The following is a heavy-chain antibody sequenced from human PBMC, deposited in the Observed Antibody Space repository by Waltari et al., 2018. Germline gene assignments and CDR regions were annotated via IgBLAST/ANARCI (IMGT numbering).Heavy chain of an antibody. CDR3: ARRSPYSSFDY. Sequence: QVQLVQSGAEVKKPGDSVKVPCKASGYSFYSYGISWVRQAPGQGLEWMGWFNPDNGDGNYAQKFQGRVTMTTDSSTSTAHMELRSLGSDDTAVYYCARRSPYSSFDYWGQGTLVTVSS. CDR1: GYSFYSYG. D-gene: IGHD3-22*01. J-gene: IGHJ4*02. CDR2: FNPDNGDG. V-gene: IGHV1-18*01.